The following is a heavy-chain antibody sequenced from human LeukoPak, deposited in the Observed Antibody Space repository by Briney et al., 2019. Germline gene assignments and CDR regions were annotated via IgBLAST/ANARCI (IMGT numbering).Heavy chain of an antibody. CDR1: GDSISTPHW. CDR3: ARLNADYGYYGPHDAFDI. D-gene: IGHD4-17*01. J-gene: IGHJ3*02. CDR2: IFHSGRV. V-gene: IGHV4-4*02. Sequence: PSGTLSLTCDVSGDSISTPHWWSGVRQPPGKGLEGIGEIFHSGRVNYIPSLQSRVTISLDKSKNQISLEVNSVTAADTAVYYCARLNADYGYYGPHDAFDIWGQGTLVAVSS.